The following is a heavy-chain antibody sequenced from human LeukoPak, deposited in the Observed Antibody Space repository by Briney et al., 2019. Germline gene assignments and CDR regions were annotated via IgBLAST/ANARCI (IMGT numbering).Heavy chain of an antibody. CDR3: ARSGRGVDSLYFYMDV. CDR2: IKHDGSEKQDGSEK. CDR1: GFTFSQYW. Sequence: GGSLRLSCAASGFTFSQYWMSWVRQAPGKGLEWVANIKHDGSEKQDGSEKNYVDSVKGRFAISRDNAKNSLYLQMNSLRAEDTAVYYCARSGRGVDSLYFYMDVWGKGTTVTVSS. V-gene: IGHV3-7*01. J-gene: IGHJ6*03. D-gene: IGHD3-10*01.